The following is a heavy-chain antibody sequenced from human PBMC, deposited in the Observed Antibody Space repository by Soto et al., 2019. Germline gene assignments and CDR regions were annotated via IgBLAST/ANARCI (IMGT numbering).Heavy chain of an antibody. D-gene: IGHD6-6*01. V-gene: IGHV3-33*01. CDR3: ARDAPRIAARPNYYYYYMDV. Sequence: PGGSLRLSCASSGFPFSSYGMHWVRQAPGKGLEWVAVIWYDGSNKYYADSVKGRFTISRDNSKNTLYLQMNSLRAEDTAVYYCARDAPRIAARPNYYYYYMDVWGKGTTVTVSS. CDR2: IWYDGSNK. J-gene: IGHJ6*03. CDR1: GFPFSSYG.